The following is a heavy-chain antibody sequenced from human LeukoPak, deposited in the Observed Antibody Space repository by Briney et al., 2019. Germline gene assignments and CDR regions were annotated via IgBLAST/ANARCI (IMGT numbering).Heavy chain of an antibody. CDR2: IYHSGST. CDR3: ARAVSGRFDY. D-gene: IGHD6-19*01. Sequence: SETLSLTCAVSGGSISSGGYSWSWIRQPPGKGLEWIGYIYHSGSTYYNPSLKSRVTISVDTSKNQFSLRLSSVTAADTAIYYCARAVSGRFDYWGQGTLVTVSS. V-gene: IGHV4-30-2*01. J-gene: IGHJ4*02. CDR1: GGSISSGGYS.